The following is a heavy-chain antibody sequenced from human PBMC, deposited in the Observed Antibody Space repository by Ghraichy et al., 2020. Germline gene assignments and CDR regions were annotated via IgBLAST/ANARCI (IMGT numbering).Heavy chain of an antibody. V-gene: IGHV3-48*01. CDR1: GFTFSSYS. J-gene: IGHJ4*02. D-gene: IGHD2-21*01. Sequence: GGSLRLSCAASGFTFSSYSMNWVRQAPGKGLEWVSYISSSSSTIYYADSVKGRFTISRDNAKNSLYLQMNSLRAEDTAVYYCARDVVEEDLAYDYWGQGTLVTVSS. CDR3: ARDVVEEDLAYDY. CDR2: ISSSSSTI.